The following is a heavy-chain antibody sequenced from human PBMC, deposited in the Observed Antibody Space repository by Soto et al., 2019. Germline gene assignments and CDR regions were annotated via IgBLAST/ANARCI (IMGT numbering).Heavy chain of an antibody. J-gene: IGHJ1*01. D-gene: IGHD3-16*01. CDR2: IIPGSGST. CDR1: GATFSTYP. Sequence: QLVPSGAEVKKPGSSVRVSCRASGATFSTYPLTWVRQAPGHGLEWMGGIIPGSGSTNYTQKLFDRRTITADISTKTPYMEMRGLRPTDTAIYYCGRMIRRYNRRWGSLWGQGNLVSVPS. V-gene: IGHV1-69*06. CDR3: GRMIRRYNRRWGSL.